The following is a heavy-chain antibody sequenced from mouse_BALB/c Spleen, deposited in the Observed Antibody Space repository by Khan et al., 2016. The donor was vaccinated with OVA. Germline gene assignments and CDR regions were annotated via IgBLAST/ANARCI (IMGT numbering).Heavy chain of an antibody. V-gene: IGHV5-17*02. D-gene: IGHD1-1*01. J-gene: IGHJ2*01. CDR2: ISGDSNTI. CDR3: AKSYFYGYYFDY. CDR1: GFTFRSYG. Sequence: EVELVESGGGLVQPGGSRTLSCAASGFTFRSYGMHWVRQAPEKGLEWIAYISGDSNTIYYADTVKGRFTISRDNPKHPLFLQMTSLMSEDTARYYCAKSYFYGYYFDYWGQGTPLTVSS.